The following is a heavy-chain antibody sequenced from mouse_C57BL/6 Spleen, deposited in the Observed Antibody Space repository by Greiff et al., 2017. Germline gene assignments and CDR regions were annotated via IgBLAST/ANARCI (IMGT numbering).Heavy chain of an antibody. Sequence: VQLQQSGPELVKPGASVKISCKASGYTFTDYYMNWVKQSHGKSLEWIGDINPNNGGTSYNQKFKGKATLTVDKSSSTAYMELRSLTSEDSAVYYCARRGLRRGDAMDYWGQGTSVTVSS. CDR2: INPNNGGT. CDR3: ARRGLRRGDAMDY. J-gene: IGHJ4*01. V-gene: IGHV1-26*01. CDR1: GYTFTDYY. D-gene: IGHD2-4*01.